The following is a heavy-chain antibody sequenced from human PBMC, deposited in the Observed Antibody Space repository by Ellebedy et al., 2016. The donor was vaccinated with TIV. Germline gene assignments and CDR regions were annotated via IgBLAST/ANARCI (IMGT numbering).Heavy chain of an antibody. CDR1: GFTFRSYT. J-gene: IGHJ4*02. CDR2: ISYDGSQK. D-gene: IGHD3-22*01. Sequence: GESLKISXAASGFTFRSYTMHWVRQAPSKGLEWVAVISYDGSQKYSADSVKGRFTISRDNSKNTLYLQMNSLRAEDTAVYYCASGDESSYFLYYFKYWGQGALVTVSS. V-gene: IGHV3-30*04. CDR3: ASGDESSYFLYYFKY.